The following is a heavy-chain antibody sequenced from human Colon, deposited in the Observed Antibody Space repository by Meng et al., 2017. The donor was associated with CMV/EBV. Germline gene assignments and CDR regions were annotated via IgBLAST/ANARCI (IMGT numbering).Heavy chain of an antibody. CDR2: INGNGISV. V-gene: IGHV3-74*01. Sequence: GESLKISCAASGFTVTTSWMHWVRQAPGKGLDWVAGINGNGISVGYADSVKGRFTISRDNAKSVVYLEMNSLTTEDTALSYCARETVTTSAYDFWGRGTLVTVSS. CDR3: ARETVTTSAYDF. CDR1: GFTVTTSW. D-gene: IGHD6-25*01. J-gene: IGHJ4*02.